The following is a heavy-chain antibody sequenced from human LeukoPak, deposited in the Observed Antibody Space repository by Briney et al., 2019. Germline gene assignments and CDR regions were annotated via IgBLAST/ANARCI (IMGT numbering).Heavy chain of an antibody. J-gene: IGHJ4*02. V-gene: IGHV1-46*03. Sequence: ASVKVSCKAFGYTFTSYVMYWVRQAPGQGLEWMGIINPSGGSTNYAQKFQGRVTMTRDTSTNTVYMELSSLRSEDTAVYYCARYWNGDFDYWGQGTLVTVSP. CDR2: INPSGGST. CDR1: GYTFTSYV. D-gene: IGHD1-1*01. CDR3: ARYWNGDFDY.